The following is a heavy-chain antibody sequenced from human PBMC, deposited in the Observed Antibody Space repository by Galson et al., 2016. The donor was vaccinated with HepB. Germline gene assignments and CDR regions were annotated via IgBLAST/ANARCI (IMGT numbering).Heavy chain of an antibody. D-gene: IGHD2-15*01. Sequence: TLSLTCTVSGGSINSGGYYWSWIRQSPGKGLEWIGYIYYTGSTAYNPSLKSRVTMSVDTSKNQLSLQLTSVTAADTAVYYCARDCTGASCYLGYWGQGILVTVSS. V-gene: IGHV4-31*03. J-gene: IGHJ4*02. CDR1: GGSINSGGYY. CDR3: ARDCTGASCYLGY. CDR2: IYYTGST.